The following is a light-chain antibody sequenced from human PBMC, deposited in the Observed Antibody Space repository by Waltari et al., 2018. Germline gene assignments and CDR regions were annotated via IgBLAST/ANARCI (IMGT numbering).Light chain of an antibody. CDR2: LAS. V-gene: IGKV2-28*01. J-gene: IGKJ2*01. CDR1: RALRHSNGINY. CDR3: MQTLQTPYT. Sequence: DIVMTQSPLSLPVTPGAPASISCRSSRALRHSNGINYLDWYLQKPGQSPQLLISLASDRASGVPDRFSGSGSGTDFTLEISRVEAEDVGIYYCMQTLQTPYTFGQGTKLEIK.